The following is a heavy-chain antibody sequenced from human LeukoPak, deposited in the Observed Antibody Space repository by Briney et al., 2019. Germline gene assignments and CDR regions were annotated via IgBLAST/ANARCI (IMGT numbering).Heavy chain of an antibody. V-gene: IGHV4-39*01. CDR3: ARKITVWGSYPRHLSPFDY. CDR2: IYYSGST. CDR1: GGSISSSSYY. D-gene: IGHD3-16*02. J-gene: IGHJ4*02. Sequence: SETLSLTCTVSGGSISSSSYYWGWIRQHPGKGLEWIGSIYYSGSTYYKPSLKSRVTISVDTSKNQFSLKVSSVTAADTAVYYCARKITVWGSYPRHLSPFDYWGQGTLVAVSS.